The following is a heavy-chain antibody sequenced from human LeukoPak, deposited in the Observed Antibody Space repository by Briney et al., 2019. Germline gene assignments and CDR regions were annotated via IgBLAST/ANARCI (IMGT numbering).Heavy chain of an antibody. J-gene: IGHJ4*02. V-gene: IGHV3-9*01. CDR2: ISWNSGSI. CDR1: GFSFDDYA. Sequence: GGSLRLSCAASGFSFDDYAMHWVRQAPGKGLEWVSGISWNSGSIAYVDSVKGRFTISRDNAKNSLYLQMNSLRAEDTALYYCAKDSGAGPSWYYFDYWGQGTLVTVSS. CDR3: AKDSGAGPSWYYFDY. D-gene: IGHD7-27*01.